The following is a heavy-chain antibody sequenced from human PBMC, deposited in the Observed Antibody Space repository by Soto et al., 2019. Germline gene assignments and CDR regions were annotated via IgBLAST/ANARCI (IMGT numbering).Heavy chain of an antibody. J-gene: IGHJ3*02. Sequence: PWETLSLTCTVSGASVSNYYWNWVRQPPGKGLEWIGYIHYTGDSKYNPSLKSRVTMSVDTSKNQFSLKMTSVTAADTAVYYCARWGHPAVKAYDIWGQGAMVTVSS. CDR2: IHYTGDS. CDR1: GASVSNYY. D-gene: IGHD2-21*01. CDR3: ARWGHPAVKAYDI. V-gene: IGHV4-59*02.